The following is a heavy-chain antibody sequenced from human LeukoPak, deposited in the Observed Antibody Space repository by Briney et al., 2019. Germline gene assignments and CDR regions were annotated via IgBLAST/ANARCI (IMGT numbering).Heavy chain of an antibody. CDR1: GYTFTSYY. CDR2: INPSGGST. D-gene: IGHD3-22*01. CDR3: ASSYDSSGYYRFYFDY. Sequence: ASVKVSCKASGYTFTSYYMHWVRQAPGQGLEWMGIINPSGGSTSYAQKFQGRVTMTRDTSTSTVYMELSSLRSEDTAVYYCASSYDSSGYYRFYFDYWGQGTLVTVSS. V-gene: IGHV1-46*01. J-gene: IGHJ4*02.